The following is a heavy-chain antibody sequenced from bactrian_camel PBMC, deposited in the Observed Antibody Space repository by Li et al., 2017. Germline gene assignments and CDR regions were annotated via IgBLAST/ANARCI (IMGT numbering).Heavy chain of an antibody. CDR1: GFTFSNSA. CDR2: IHRGGAST. CDR3: ATGLWAAVAH. J-gene: IGHJ4*01. Sequence: VQLVESGGGLVQPGGSLRLSCAASGFTFSNSAMSWVRQAPGKGLEWVSGIHRGGASTYYEDSVKGRFIISRDNAKNTLYLQMNSLKTEDTAVYYCATGLWAAVAHWGHGTQVTVS. V-gene: IGHV3S31*01. D-gene: IGHD3*01.